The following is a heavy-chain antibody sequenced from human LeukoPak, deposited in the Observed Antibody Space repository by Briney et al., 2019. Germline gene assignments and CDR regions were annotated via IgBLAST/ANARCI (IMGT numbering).Heavy chain of an antibody. CDR3: ARGALDSSXXXPWDY. D-gene: IGHD3-22*01. Sequence: ASVKVSCKASGYTFTSFYLHWVRQAPGQGLQWMGIINPSGGSTNYAQKFQGRVTVTRDTSTSTLYMELSSLRSEDTAVYYCARGALDSSXXXPWDYWGQGTLVTVSS. CDR1: GYTFTSFY. CDR2: INPSGGST. V-gene: IGHV1-46*01. J-gene: IGHJ4*02.